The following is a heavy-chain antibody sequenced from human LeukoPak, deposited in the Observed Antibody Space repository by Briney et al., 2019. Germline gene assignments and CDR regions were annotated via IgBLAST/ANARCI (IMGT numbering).Heavy chain of an antibody. V-gene: IGHV3-48*03. J-gene: IGHJ4*02. Sequence: GGSLRLSCAASGFTFSSYGMNWVRQAPGKGLEWGSYISSSGSTMYYADSVKGRFTISRDNAKNSLYLQMNSLRAEDTAVYYCARRLPIVGGPCWGQGTLVTVSS. CDR2: ISSSGSTM. CDR3: ARRLPIVGGPC. D-gene: IGHD2-15*01. CDR1: GFTFSSYG.